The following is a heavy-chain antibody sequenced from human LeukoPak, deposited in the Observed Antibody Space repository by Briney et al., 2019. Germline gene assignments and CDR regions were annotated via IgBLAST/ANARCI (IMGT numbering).Heavy chain of an antibody. J-gene: IGHJ5*02. CDR3: ARGKAAAAKYNWFDP. V-gene: IGHV1-69*04. Sequence: GASVKVSCKASGGTFSSYAISWVRQAPGQGLEWMGRIIPILGIANYAQKFQGRVTITADKSTSTAYMELSSLRSEDTAVYYCARGKAAAAKYNWFDPWGQGTLVTVSS. CDR2: IIPILGIA. CDR1: GGTFSSYA. D-gene: IGHD6-13*01.